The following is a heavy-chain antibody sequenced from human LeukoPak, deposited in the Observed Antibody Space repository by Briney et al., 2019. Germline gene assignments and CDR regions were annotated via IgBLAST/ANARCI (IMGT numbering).Heavy chain of an antibody. D-gene: IGHD6-19*01. J-gene: IGHJ4*02. Sequence: GASVKVSCKSSGYTFTSYGISWVRQAPGQGLEWMGWISASNGNTNYAQKLQGRITMSTDTSTSTAYMELRSLRSDDTAVYYCARVFSSGWYRYEEFDYWGQGTLVTVSS. CDR1: GYTFTSYG. CDR3: ARVFSSGWYRYEEFDY. CDR2: ISASNGNT. V-gene: IGHV1-18*01.